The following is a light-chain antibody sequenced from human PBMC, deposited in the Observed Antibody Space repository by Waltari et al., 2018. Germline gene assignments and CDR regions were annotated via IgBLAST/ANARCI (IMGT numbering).Light chain of an antibody. J-gene: IGLJ3*02. CDR3: CSCVGRNIYWV. CDR2: DIN. Sequence: QSALTQPRSVSGSPGQSVTISCTGTSSDVGANNFVSWYQHHPDKAPKLFIYDINKRPPGVPDRFSGSKSGNTASLTISGLQAEDEADYYCCSCVGRNIYWVFGGGTKLTVL. CDR1: SSDVGANNF. V-gene: IGLV2-11*01.